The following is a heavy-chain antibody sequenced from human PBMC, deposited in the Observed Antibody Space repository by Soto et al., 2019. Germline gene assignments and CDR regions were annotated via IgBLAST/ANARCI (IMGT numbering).Heavy chain of an antibody. CDR3: NRGSEYDFWSGYL. J-gene: IGHJ4*02. D-gene: IGHD3-3*01. CDR2: IVPMCGTS. CDR1: GDTSTRYA. Sequence: QERLVQSGAEVMKPGSSVKVSCKVTGDTSTRYAINWVRQAPGQGLEWMGGIVPMCGTSKYAQKFQGRVTITADTSTNIAYMELRSLRSEDTAVYYCNRGSEYDFWSGYLWGQGTLVSVSS. V-gene: IGHV1-69*06.